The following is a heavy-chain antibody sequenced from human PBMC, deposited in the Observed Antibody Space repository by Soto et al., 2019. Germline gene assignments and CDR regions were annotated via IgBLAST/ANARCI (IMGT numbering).Heavy chain of an antibody. V-gene: IGHV1-8*01. CDR1: GYTFTSYD. CDR2: MNPNSGNT. J-gene: IGHJ6*03. D-gene: IGHD6-19*01. Sequence: QVQLVQSGAEVKKPGASVKVSCKASGYTFTSYDINWVRQATGQGLEWMGWMNPNSGNTGYAQKFQGRVTMTRNTSISTAYMGLSSLRSEDTAVYYCAREREAKQWLGPSYYYYYYMDVWGKGTTVTVCS. CDR3: AREREAKQWLGPSYYYYYYMDV.